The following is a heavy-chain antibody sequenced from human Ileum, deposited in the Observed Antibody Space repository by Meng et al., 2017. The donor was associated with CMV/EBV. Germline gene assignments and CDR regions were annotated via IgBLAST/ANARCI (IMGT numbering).Heavy chain of an antibody. D-gene: IGHD3-3*01. CDR2: ISSSGSTI. Sequence: GGSLRLSCAASGFTFSDYYMSWIRQAPGKGLEWVSYISSSGSTIYYADSVKGRFTISRDNAKNSLYLQMNSLRDEDTAVYYCAGTPASDYDCWSGFSCIGGVDDWGQGTPVTVSS. J-gene: IGHJ4*02. CDR3: AGTPASDYDCWSGFSCIGGVDD. CDR1: GFTFSDYY. V-gene: IGHV3-11*04.